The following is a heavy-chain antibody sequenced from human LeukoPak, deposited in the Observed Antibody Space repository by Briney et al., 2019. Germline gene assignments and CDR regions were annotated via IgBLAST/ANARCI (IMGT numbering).Heavy chain of an antibody. CDR1: GFTFSSSA. CDR2: TSSSGETT. J-gene: IGHJ4*02. D-gene: IGHD3-22*01. CDR3: AKDRPNYYGTNGHYYRRDGDC. V-gene: IGHV3-23*01. Sequence: GGSLRLSCVASGFTFSSSAMSWVRQAAGKGLEWVSSTSSSGETTYYADSVKGRFTISRDNSRNTLYLQMNSLRAEDTAVYYCAKDRPNYYGTNGHYYRRDGDCWGQGTLVTVSS.